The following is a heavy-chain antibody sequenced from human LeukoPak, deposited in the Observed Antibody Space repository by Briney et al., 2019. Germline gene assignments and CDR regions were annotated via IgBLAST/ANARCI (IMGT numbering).Heavy chain of an antibody. CDR2: ISSSSSYT. D-gene: IGHD3-10*01. CDR1: VFTFSDYY. V-gene: IGHV3-11*06. CDR3: ARDRGDGDYFDY. Sequence: GGSLRLSCAASVFTFSDYYMSWIRQAPGKGLEWVSYISSSSSYTNYADSVKGRFTISRDNAKNSLYLQMNSLRAEDTAVYYCARDRGDGDYFDYWGQGTLVTVSS. J-gene: IGHJ4*02.